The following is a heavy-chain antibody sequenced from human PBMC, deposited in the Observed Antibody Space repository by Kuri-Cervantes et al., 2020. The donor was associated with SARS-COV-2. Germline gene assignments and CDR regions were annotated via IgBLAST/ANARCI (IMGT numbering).Heavy chain of an antibody. J-gene: IGHJ6*02. V-gene: IGHV1-69*04. CDR2: IIPIFGIA. CDR3: AREGRNIDYYYGMDV. Sequence: SVKVSCKASGGTFSSYAISWVRQAPGQGLEWMGRIIPIFGIANYAQKFQGRVTITADKSTSTAYMELSSLRSEDTAVYYCAREGRNIDYYYGMDVWGQGTTVTVSS. D-gene: IGHD1-14*01. CDR1: GGTFSSYA.